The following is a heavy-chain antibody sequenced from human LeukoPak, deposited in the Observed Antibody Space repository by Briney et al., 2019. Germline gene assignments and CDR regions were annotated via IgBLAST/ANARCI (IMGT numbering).Heavy chain of an antibody. CDR2: ISSSSGTI. J-gene: IGHJ4*02. V-gene: IGHV3-48*01. CDR1: GFTFSDYS. CDR3: ARDKIVGATFFDY. Sequence: GGSLRLSCAASGFTFSDYSINWVRQAPGKGLEWVSYISSSSGTIYYADSVKGRFTISRDNAKNSLYLQMNSLRAEDTAVYYCARDKIVGATFFDYWGQGTLVTVSS. D-gene: IGHD1-26*01.